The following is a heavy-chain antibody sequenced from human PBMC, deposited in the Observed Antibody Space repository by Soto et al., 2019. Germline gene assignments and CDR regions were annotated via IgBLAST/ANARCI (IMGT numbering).Heavy chain of an antibody. CDR2: IKHSGST. CDR1: AVSLSDYY. V-gene: IGHV4-34*01. Sequence: SETRSLTCAVYAVSLSDYYWSWIRHSPGKGREWIGEIKHSGSTNYNPSLKSRVSVSIDTATKQFSLKLNSVTAADTAVYSCAMLGGATDKGGYYFDNWGQGALVTVSS. J-gene: IGHJ4*02. CDR3: AMLGGATDKGGYYFDN. D-gene: IGHD1-26*01.